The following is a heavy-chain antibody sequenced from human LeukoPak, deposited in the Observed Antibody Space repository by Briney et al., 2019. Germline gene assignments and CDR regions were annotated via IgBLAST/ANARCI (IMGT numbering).Heavy chain of an antibody. Sequence: ASVKVSCKTFGYPFSSCGINWVRQAPGQGLEWMGWISGYNGDTNYAQKFQGRVTMTTDASTNTAYMDLRRLRSDDTAVYYCARNWGAGHPINFDYWGQGTLVTVSS. CDR3: ARNWGAGHPINFDY. CDR2: ISGYNGDT. V-gene: IGHV1-18*01. J-gene: IGHJ4*02. D-gene: IGHD3-16*01. CDR1: GYPFSSCG.